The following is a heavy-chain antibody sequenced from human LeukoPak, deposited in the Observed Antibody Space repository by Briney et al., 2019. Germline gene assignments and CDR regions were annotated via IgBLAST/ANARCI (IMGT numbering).Heavy chain of an antibody. CDR3: ALRKGMTPRNNWFDP. Sequence: SVKVSCKASGGTFSSYAISWVRQAPGQGLEWMGRIIPIFGTANYAQKFQGRVTITTDESTSTAYMELSSLRSEDTAVYYCALRKGMTPRNNWFDPWGQGTLVTVSS. V-gene: IGHV1-69*05. CDR1: GGTFSSYA. J-gene: IGHJ5*02. D-gene: IGHD1-14*01. CDR2: IIPIFGTA.